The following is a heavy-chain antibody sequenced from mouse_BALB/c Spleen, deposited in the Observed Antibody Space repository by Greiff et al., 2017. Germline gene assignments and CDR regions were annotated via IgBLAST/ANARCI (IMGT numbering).Heavy chain of an antibody. Sequence: QVQLQQPGAELVKPGASVKMSCKASGYTFTSYNMHWVKQTPGQGLEWIGAIYPGNGDTSYNQKFKGKATLTADKSSSTAYMQLSSLTSEDSAVYYCARGSYYGNPYYFDYWGQGTTLTVSS. CDR2: IYPGNGDT. V-gene: IGHV1-12*01. J-gene: IGHJ2*01. CDR3: ARGSYYGNPYYFDY. D-gene: IGHD2-10*01. CDR1: GYTFTSYN.